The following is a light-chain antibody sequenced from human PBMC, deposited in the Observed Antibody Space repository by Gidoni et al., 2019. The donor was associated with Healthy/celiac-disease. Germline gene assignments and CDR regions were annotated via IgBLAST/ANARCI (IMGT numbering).Light chain of an antibody. Sequence: DIQMTQSPSTLSASVGDRVTITCRASQCISSWLAWYQQKPGKATKLLIYKASSLESVVPSRFSGSGSGTEFTLTISSLQPDDFATYYCQQYNSRTFGQGTKVEIK. V-gene: IGKV1-5*03. CDR1: QCISSW. J-gene: IGKJ1*01. CDR2: KAS. CDR3: QQYNSRT.